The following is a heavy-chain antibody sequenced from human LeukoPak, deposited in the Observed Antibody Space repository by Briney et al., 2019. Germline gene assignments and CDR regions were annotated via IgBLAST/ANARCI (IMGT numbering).Heavy chain of an antibody. CDR1: GFTCTNAW. CDR2: IKSKTDGGTT. Sequence: GGSLRLSCVASGFTCTNAWMNWVRQAPGKGLEWVGRIKSKTDGGTTDYAAPMKGRFTISRDDSENTLYLQMNSLKTEDTAVYYCTRTFRTAHFDYWAQGTPVTVSS. J-gene: IGHJ4*02. D-gene: IGHD1/OR15-1a*01. V-gene: IGHV3-15*07. CDR3: TRTFRTAHFDY.